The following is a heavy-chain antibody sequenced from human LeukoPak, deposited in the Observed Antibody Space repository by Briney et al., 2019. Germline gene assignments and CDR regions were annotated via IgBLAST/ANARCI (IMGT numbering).Heavy chain of an antibody. CDR3: ARGAPITFFGVVNIPPLDY. CDR1: GYTFTSYY. D-gene: IGHD3-3*01. J-gene: IGHJ4*02. Sequence: GASVKVSCKASGYTFTSYYMHWVRQAPGQGLEWMGIINPSGGSTSYAQKFQGRVTMTRDTSTSTVYMELSSLRSEDTAVYYWARGAPITFFGVVNIPPLDYWAQGPLVTVS. CDR2: INPSGGST. V-gene: IGHV1-46*01.